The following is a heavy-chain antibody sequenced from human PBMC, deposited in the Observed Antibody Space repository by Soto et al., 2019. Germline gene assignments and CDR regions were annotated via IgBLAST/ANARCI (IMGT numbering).Heavy chain of an antibody. CDR1: GYTFTSYD. J-gene: IGHJ6*02. V-gene: IGHV1-8*01. CDR3: ARGVRQLVPYYYYYSGMDV. D-gene: IGHD6-6*01. CDR2: MNPNSGNT. Sequence: QVQLVQSGAEVKKPGASVKVSCKASGYTFTSYDINWVRQATGQGLEWMGWMNPNSGNTGYAQKFQGRVTMTRNTSISKAYMELSSLRSEDTAVYYCARGVRQLVPYYYYYSGMDVWGQGTTITVSS.